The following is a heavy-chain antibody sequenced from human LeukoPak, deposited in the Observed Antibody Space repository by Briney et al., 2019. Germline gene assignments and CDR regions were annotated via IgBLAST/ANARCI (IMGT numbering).Heavy chain of an antibody. Sequence: GGSLRLSCAASGFTFSSYAMSWVRQAPGRGLGWVSAISGSGGSTYYADSVKGRFTISRDNSKNTLYLQMNSLRAEDTAVYYCAKGNHEYYDFWSGYHFDYWGQGTLVTVSS. CDR3: AKGNHEYYDFWSGYHFDY. CDR1: GFTFSSYA. J-gene: IGHJ4*02. CDR2: ISGSGGST. D-gene: IGHD3-3*01. V-gene: IGHV3-23*01.